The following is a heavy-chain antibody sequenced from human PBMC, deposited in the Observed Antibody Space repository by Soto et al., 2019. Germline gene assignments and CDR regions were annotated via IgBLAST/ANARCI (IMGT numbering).Heavy chain of an antibody. D-gene: IGHD3-10*01. Sequence: QVQLVESGGGVVQPGRSLRLSCAASGFTFSSYAMHWVRQAPGKGLEWVAVISYDGSNKYYADSVKGRFTISRDNSKNTLYLQMHSLRAEDTAVYYCARDLASGEGDYWGQGTLVTVSS. CDR3: ARDLASGEGDY. CDR1: GFTFSSYA. CDR2: ISYDGSNK. V-gene: IGHV3-30-3*01. J-gene: IGHJ4*02.